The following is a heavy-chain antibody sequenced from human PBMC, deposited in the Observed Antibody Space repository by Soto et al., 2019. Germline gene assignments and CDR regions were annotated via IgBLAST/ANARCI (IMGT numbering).Heavy chain of an antibody. CDR3: ASTSRDGYNSFDY. CDR2: IIPILGIA. CDR1: AGTFSSYT. Sequence: QVQLVQSGAEVKKPGSSVKVSCKASAGTFSSYTISWVRQAPGQGLEWMGRIIPILGIANYAQKFQGRVTITADKSTSTAYMELSSLRAEDTAVYYCASTSRDGYNSFDYWGQGTLVTVSS. D-gene: IGHD5-12*01. J-gene: IGHJ4*02. V-gene: IGHV1-69*02.